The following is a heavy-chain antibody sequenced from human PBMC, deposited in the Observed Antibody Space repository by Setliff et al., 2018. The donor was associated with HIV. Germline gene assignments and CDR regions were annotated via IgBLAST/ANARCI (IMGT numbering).Heavy chain of an antibody. CDR1: GYSFTGYY. V-gene: IGHV1-2*02. D-gene: IGHD3-22*01. Sequence: ASVKVSCKASGYSFTGYYMHWVRQAPGQGLEWMGWINPNSGGTQYAQKFQGRVTMTRDTSISTGSMELSRLRSDDTAVYYCARDIGGYWDYHYYMDVWGNGTTVTVSS. J-gene: IGHJ6*03. CDR2: INPNSGGT. CDR3: ARDIGGYWDYHYYMDV.